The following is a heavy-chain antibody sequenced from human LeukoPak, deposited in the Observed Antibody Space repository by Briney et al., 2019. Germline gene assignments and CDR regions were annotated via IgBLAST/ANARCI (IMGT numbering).Heavy chain of an antibody. Sequence: PSETLSLTCTVSGVSISSTSNQWGWIRQPPGKGLEWIGSIYYSGNTHYNPSLKSRVTISVDTSKNQFSLRLRSVTAADTAVYYCAIYDYYYYYMDVWGKGTTVTVSS. CDR2: IYYSGNT. D-gene: IGHD3-16*01. V-gene: IGHV4-39*07. CDR1: GVSISSTSNQ. J-gene: IGHJ6*03. CDR3: AIYDYYYYYMDV.